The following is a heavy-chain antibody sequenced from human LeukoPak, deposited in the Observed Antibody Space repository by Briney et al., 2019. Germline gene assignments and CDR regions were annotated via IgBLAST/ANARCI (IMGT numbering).Heavy chain of an antibody. Sequence: GGSLRLSCAASGFTFSDYYMSWIRQAPGEGLEWASYISSSGSTIYYADSVKGRFTISRDNAKNSLYLQMNSLRAEDTAVYYCARDHVDTAMVIHYYYMDVWGKGTTVTVSS. CDR2: ISSSGSTI. J-gene: IGHJ6*03. D-gene: IGHD5-18*01. CDR3: ARDHVDTAMVIHYYYMDV. CDR1: GFTFSDYY. V-gene: IGHV3-11*01.